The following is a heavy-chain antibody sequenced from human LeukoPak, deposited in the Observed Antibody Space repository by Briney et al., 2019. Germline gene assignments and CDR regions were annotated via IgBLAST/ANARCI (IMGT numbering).Heavy chain of an antibody. CDR3: ARGSVESGYGLDY. Sequence: PGGSLRLSCVASGFPFPTYAMMWVRQAPGKGLEWVSSVRVSDGARFYADSVKGRFTTSRDNAKNTLSLQMNSLRAEDTAAYYCARGSVESGYGLDYWGQGTLVTVSS. CDR1: GFPFPTYA. CDR2: VRVSDGAR. J-gene: IGHJ4*02. V-gene: IGHV3-23*01. D-gene: IGHD5-12*01.